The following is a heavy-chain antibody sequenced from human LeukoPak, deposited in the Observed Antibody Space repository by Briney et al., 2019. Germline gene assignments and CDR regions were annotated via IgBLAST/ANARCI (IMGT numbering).Heavy chain of an antibody. J-gene: IGHJ3*02. Sequence: ASVKVSCKVSGYTLTELSMHWVRQAPGKGLEWMGGFDPEDGETIYAQKFQGRVTMTEDTSTDTAYMELSSLRSEDTAVYYCATREYSSSSGAFDIWGQGTMVTVSS. CDR1: GYTLTELS. CDR2: FDPEDGET. D-gene: IGHD6-6*01. CDR3: ATREYSSSSGAFDI. V-gene: IGHV1-24*01.